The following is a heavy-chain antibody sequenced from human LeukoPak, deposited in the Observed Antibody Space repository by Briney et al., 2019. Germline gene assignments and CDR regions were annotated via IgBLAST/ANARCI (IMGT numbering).Heavy chain of an antibody. CDR1: GGTFSSYA. CDR3: AREGDYGGIGGY. CDR2: IIPMFGTP. Sequence: ASVKVSCNASGGTFSSYAINWVRQAPGQGLEWMGGIIPMFGTPNYAQRFQGRVTITTDESTSTAYMELSSLRSEDTAVYYCAREGDYGGIGGYWGQGTLVTVSS. J-gene: IGHJ4*02. V-gene: IGHV1-69*05. D-gene: IGHD4-23*01.